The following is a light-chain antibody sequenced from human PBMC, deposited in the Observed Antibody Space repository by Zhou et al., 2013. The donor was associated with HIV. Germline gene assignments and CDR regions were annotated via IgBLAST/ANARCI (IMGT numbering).Light chain of an antibody. CDR2: KAT. V-gene: IGKV1-5*03. J-gene: IGKJ1*01. Sequence: DIQMTQSPSTLSASVGDRVTITCRASQSISNWLAWYQQKPGKAPKLLIYKATSLADGAPSRFSGSGWGTEFTLTISSLQPDDVATYYCQQYKTEPWTYGLGT. CDR3: QQYKTEPWT. CDR1: QSISNW.